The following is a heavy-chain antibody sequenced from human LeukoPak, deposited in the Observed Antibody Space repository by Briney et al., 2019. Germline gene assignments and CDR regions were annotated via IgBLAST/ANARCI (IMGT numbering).Heavy chain of an antibody. CDR2: ISYDGSNK. V-gene: IGHV3-30*04. Sequence: PGGSLRLSCAASGFTFSSYAMHWVRQAPGKGLEWVAVISYDGSNKYYADSVKGRFTISRDNSKNTLYLQMNSLRAEDTAVYYCAKDYTAMVPQFDPWGQGTLVTVSS. J-gene: IGHJ5*02. D-gene: IGHD5-18*01. CDR1: GFTFSSYA. CDR3: AKDYTAMVPQFDP.